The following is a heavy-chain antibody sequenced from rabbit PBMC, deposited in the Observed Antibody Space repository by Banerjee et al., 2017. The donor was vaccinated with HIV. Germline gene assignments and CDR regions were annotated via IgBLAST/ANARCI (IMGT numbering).Heavy chain of an antibody. D-gene: IGHD1-1*01. CDR3: ARAYSSSSGYAMDL. CDR1: GFSFSGGYD. CDR2: IATYGDNT. Sequence: QEQLVESGGGLVQPEGSLTLTCKASGFSFSGGYDMCWVRQAPGKGLEWIACIATYGDNTYYATWAKGRFTISKTSSTTVTLQMTSLTAADTATYFCARAYSSSSGYAMDLWGPGTLVTVS. V-gene: IGHV1S45*01. J-gene: IGHJ6*01.